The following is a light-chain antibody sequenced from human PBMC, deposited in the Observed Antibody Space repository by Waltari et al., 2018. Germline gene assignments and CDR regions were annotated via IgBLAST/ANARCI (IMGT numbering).Light chain of an antibody. CDR3: QIWDKTTNHLM. Sequence: SFGLTQAPSVSVAPGKTASITCGGSSIGRTSVHWYQQVPGQAPVLVIFDDIDRPSEIPERFSGSKSGDTATLIIDRVEAGDEADYYCQIWDKTTNHLMLGAGTRLTVL. CDR2: DDI. J-gene: IGLJ2*01. V-gene: IGLV3-21*04. CDR1: SIGRTS.